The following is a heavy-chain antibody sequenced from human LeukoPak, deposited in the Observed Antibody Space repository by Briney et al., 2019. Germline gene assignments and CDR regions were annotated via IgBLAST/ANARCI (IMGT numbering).Heavy chain of an antibody. J-gene: IGHJ3*02. Sequence: SVKVSCKASGYTFTSYGISWVRQAPGQGLEWMGGIIPIFGTANYAQKFQGRVTITADESTSTAYMELSSLRSEDTAVYYCAREAYCSSTSCYTLAFDIWGQGTMVTVSS. D-gene: IGHD2-2*02. CDR3: AREAYCSSTSCYTLAFDI. V-gene: IGHV1-69*13. CDR1: GYTFTSYG. CDR2: IIPIFGTA.